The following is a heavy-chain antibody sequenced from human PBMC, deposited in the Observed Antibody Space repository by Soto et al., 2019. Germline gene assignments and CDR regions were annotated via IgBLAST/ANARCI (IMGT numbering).Heavy chain of an antibody. J-gene: IGHJ4*02. CDR2: INHSGST. D-gene: IGHD6-6*01. V-gene: IGHV4-34*01. CDR3: ARGSRSSSYR. CDR1: GGSFSGYY. Sequence: SETLSLTCAVYGGSFSGYYWSWIRQPPGKGLEWIGEINHSGSTNYNPSLKSRVTISVDTSKNQFSLKLSSVTAADTAVYYCARGSRSSSYRRGKATLSTLSS.